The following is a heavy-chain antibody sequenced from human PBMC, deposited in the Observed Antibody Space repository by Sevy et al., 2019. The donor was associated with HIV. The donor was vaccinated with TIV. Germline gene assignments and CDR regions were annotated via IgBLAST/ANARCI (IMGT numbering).Heavy chain of an antibody. CDR2: MYASGAT. D-gene: IGHD6-6*01. J-gene: IGHJ6*02. CDR3: ARAQPVYYYGVDV. CDR1: GGSISLYF. V-gene: IGHV4-59*01. Sequence: SETLSLTCTVSGGSISLYFWSWIRQPPGKGLEWIGYMYASGATNYNPSLKSRVSISLDTSKNQCSLRLKSVTAADSVDYYCARAQPVYYYGVDVWGQGTTVTVSS.